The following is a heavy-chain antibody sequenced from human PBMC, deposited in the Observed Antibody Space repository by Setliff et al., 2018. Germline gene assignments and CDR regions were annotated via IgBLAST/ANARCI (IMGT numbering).Heavy chain of an antibody. CDR1: GGSIGSYY. Sequence: ASETLSLTCTVSGGSIGSYYWSWIRQPAGKGLEWIGRIYTSGSTNYNPSLKSRVTMSVDTSKNQFSLKLSSVTAADTAVYYCARKGISALSGAFDMWGQGTMVTVSS. CDR3: ARKGISALSGAFDM. V-gene: IGHV4-4*07. CDR2: IYTSGST. D-gene: IGHD1-26*01. J-gene: IGHJ3*02.